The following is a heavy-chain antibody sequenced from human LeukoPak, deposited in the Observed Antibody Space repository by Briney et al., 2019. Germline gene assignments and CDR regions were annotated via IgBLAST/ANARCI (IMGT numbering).Heavy chain of an antibody. J-gene: IGHJ4*02. D-gene: IGHD3-10*01. CDR2: INHSGST. CDR1: GGSFSGYY. V-gene: IGHV4-34*01. CDR3: ARGGGSGSYYRGYFDY. Sequence: SETLSLTCAVYGGSFSGYYWSWIRQPPGKGLERIGEINHSGSTNYNPSLKSRVTISVDTSKNQFSLKLSSVTAADTAVYYCARGGGSGSYYRGYFDYWGQGTLVTVSS.